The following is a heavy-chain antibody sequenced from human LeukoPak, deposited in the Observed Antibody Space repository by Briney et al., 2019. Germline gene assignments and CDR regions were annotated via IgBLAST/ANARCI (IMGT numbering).Heavy chain of an antibody. J-gene: IGHJ4*02. CDR1: GGSISSSSYY. V-gene: IGHV4-39*07. D-gene: IGHD3-10*01. CDR2: INHSGST. CDR3: ARGRSYYGSGNLYDY. Sequence: PSETLSLTCTVSGGSISSSSYYWSWIRQPPGKGLEWIGEINHSGSTNYNPSLKSRVTISVDTSKNQFSLKLSSVTAADTAVYYCARGRSYYGSGNLYDYWGQGTLVTVSS.